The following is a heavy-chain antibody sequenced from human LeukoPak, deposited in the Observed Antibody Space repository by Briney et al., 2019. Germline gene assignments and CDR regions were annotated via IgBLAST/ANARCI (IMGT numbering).Heavy chain of an antibody. CDR2: IYYSGST. Sequence: EPSETLSLTCTVSGGSISSYYWSWIRQPPGKGLEWIGYIYYSGSTNYNPSLKSRVTISVDTSKNQSSLKLSSVTAADTALYYCARGVDYFDYWGQGTLVTVSS. J-gene: IGHJ4*02. D-gene: IGHD2-15*01. CDR1: GGSISSYY. CDR3: ARGVDYFDY. V-gene: IGHV4-59*01.